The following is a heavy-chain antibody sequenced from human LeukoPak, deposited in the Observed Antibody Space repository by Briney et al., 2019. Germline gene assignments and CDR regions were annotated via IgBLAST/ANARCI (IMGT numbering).Heavy chain of an antibody. CDR3: ARDPSIAAAGREYFQH. D-gene: IGHD6-13*01. Sequence: PGRSLRLSCAASGFTFSSYAMHWVHQAPGKGLEWVAVISYDGSNKYYADSVKGRFTISRDNSKNTLYLQMNSLRAEDTAVYYCARDPSIAAAGREYFQHWGQGTLVTVSS. CDR2: ISYDGSNK. V-gene: IGHV3-30-3*01. CDR1: GFTFSSYA. J-gene: IGHJ1*01.